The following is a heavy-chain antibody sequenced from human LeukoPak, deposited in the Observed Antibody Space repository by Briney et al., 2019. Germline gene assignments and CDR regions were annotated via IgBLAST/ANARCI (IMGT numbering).Heavy chain of an antibody. D-gene: IGHD2-2*01. J-gene: IGHJ6*03. Sequence: GGSLRLSCAASGFTFSSYGLSWVRQAPGKGLEWVSAISGSGGSTYYADSVKGRFTISRGNSKNTLYLQTNSLRAEDTAVYYCAKSLESTNYYYHMDVWGKGTTVTISS. V-gene: IGHV3-23*01. CDR2: ISGSGGST. CDR3: AKSLESTNYYYHMDV. CDR1: GFTFSSYG.